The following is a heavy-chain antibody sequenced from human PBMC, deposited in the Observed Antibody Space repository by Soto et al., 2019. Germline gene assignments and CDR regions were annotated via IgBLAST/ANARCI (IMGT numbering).Heavy chain of an antibody. CDR3: ARRDPNDSPYYYYGMDV. CDR2: ISYDGSNK. Sequence: GGSLRLSCAASGFTFSSYAMHWVRQAPGKGLEWVAVISYDGSNKYYADSVKGRFTISRDNSKNTLYLQMNSLRAEDTAVYYCARRDPNDSPYYYYGMDVWGQGTTVTVSS. D-gene: IGHD1-1*01. J-gene: IGHJ6*02. CDR1: GFTFSSYA. V-gene: IGHV3-30-3*01.